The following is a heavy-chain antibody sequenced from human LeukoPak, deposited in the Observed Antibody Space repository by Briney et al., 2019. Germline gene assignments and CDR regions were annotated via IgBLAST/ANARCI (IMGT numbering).Heavy chain of an antibody. CDR1: GYTFTSYG. Sequence: ASVKVSCKASGYTFTSYGISWVRQAPGQGLGWMGWISAYNGNTNYAQKLQGRVTMTTDTSTSTAYMELRSLRSDDTAVYYCARDCSGGSCYFKSESFDYWGQGTLVTVSS. CDR3: ARDCSGGSCYFKSESFDY. V-gene: IGHV1-18*04. J-gene: IGHJ4*02. CDR2: ISAYNGNT. D-gene: IGHD2-15*01.